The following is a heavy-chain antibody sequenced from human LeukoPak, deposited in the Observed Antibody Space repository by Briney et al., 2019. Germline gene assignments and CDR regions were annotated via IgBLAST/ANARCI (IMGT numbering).Heavy chain of an antibody. CDR2: IRSKAYGGTT. V-gene: IGHV3-49*03. J-gene: IGHJ4*02. D-gene: IGHD2-15*01. CDR1: RFTFGDYA. Sequence: GGCLRLSCTASRFTFGDYAMSWLRQAPGKGLEWVGFIRSKAYGGTTEYAASVKGRFTISRDDSKSIAYLQMNSLKTEDTGVYYCSRGYCSGGSCYFDFDYWGQGTLVTVSS. CDR3: SRGYCSGGSCYFDFDY.